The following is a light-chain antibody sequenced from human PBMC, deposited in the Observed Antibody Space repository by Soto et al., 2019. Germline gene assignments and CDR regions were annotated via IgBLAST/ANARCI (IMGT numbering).Light chain of an antibody. V-gene: IGLV2-23*01. Sequence: QSALTQPASVSGSPGQSITFSCPGTSSDIGSFNLVSWYQHHPGKAPKLIIYEGNTRPSGVSNRFSGSKSGDTASLTNSGLQAEDEADYYCCSYVGNSLPLFGGGTKVTVL. J-gene: IGLJ2*01. CDR2: EGN. CDR3: CSYVGNSLPL. CDR1: SSDIGSFNL.